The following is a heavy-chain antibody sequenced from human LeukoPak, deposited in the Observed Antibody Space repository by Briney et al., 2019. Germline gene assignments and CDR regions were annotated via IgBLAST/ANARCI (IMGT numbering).Heavy chain of an antibody. CDR3: AKDEGVVLSTSFDFGH. V-gene: IGHV3-23*01. CDR1: GFTFSTYA. Sequence: DPGGSLRLSCVVSGFTFSTYAMSWVRQAPGKGLEWVAFISGNGRNTYYADSVKGRFTISRDNFGNTLSLQMNSLRPDDTAIYYCAKDEGVVLSTSFDFGHWGQGTLVAVSS. CDR2: ISGNGRNT. J-gene: IGHJ4*02. D-gene: IGHD3-10*01.